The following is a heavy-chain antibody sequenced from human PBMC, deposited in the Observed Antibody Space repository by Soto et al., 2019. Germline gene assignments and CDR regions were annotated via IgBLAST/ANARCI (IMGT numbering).Heavy chain of an antibody. D-gene: IGHD5-12*01. CDR1: AYSFTSYW. CDR2: IDPSDSYT. Sequence: LAESQKISYEGSAYSFTSYWISWVRQMPGKGLEWMGRIDPSDSYTDYSPSFQGHVTMSVDKSISTAYLQWSGLKASDTAMYFCARHRWLSMENGFDPWGQGTLVTV. CDR3: ARHRWLSMENGFDP. J-gene: IGHJ5*02. V-gene: IGHV5-10-1*01.